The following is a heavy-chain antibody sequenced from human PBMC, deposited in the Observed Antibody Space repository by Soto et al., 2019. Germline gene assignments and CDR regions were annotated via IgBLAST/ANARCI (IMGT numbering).Heavy chain of an antibody. V-gene: IGHV3-30-3*01. CDR3: ARETDGMDV. CDR1: GFTFSRHA. CDR2: ISYDGSNK. Sequence: QVQLVESGGGVVQPGRSLRLSCAASGFTFSRHAMHWVRQAPGKGLEWVAVISYDGSNKYYANSVKGRFTISRDNSKNTLYLQMNSLRAEDTAVYYCARETDGMDVWGQGPTVTVSS. J-gene: IGHJ6*02.